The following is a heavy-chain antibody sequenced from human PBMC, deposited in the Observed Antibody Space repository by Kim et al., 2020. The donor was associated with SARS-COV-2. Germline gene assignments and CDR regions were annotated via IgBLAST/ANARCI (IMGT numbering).Heavy chain of an antibody. CDR3: AKEIAGIAAADDAFDI. CDR2: IYYSGST. J-gene: IGHJ3*02. V-gene: IGHV4-39*02. CDR1: GGSISSSSYY. Sequence: SETLSLTCTVSGGSISSSSYYWGWIRQPPGKGLEWIGSIYYSGSTYYNPSLKSRVTISVDTSKNQFSLKLSSVTAADTAVYYCAKEIAGIAAADDAFDIWGQGTMVTVSS. D-gene: IGHD6-13*01.